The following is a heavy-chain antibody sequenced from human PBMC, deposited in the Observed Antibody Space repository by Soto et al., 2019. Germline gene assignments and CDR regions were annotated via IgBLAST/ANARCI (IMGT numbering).Heavy chain of an antibody. D-gene: IGHD3-3*01. CDR1: GFTFSDYY. Sequence: GGSLRLSCAASGFTFSDYYMSWIRQAPGKGLEWVSYISSSGSTIYYADSVKGRFTISRDNAKNSLYLQMNSLRAEDTAVYYCAREGVPQTLTIFGVVDWFDPWGQGTLVTVSS. CDR2: ISSSGSTI. CDR3: AREGVPQTLTIFGVVDWFDP. J-gene: IGHJ5*02. V-gene: IGHV3-11*01.